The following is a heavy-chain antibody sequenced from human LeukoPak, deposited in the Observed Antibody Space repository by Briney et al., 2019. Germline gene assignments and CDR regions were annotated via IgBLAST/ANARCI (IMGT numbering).Heavy chain of an antibody. CDR3: TRLLYYYDSTIYQRYFDY. D-gene: IGHD3-22*01. CDR2: IYSGGNT. J-gene: IGHJ4*02. CDR1: GFTVSSNY. Sequence: GGSLGLSCAASGFTVSSNYMNWVRQAPGKGLEWVSIIYSGGNTYYADSVKGRFTISRDNSQNTLYLQMNSLRPEDTAVYYCTRLLYYYDSTIYQRYFDYWGQGTLVTVSS. V-gene: IGHV3-53*01.